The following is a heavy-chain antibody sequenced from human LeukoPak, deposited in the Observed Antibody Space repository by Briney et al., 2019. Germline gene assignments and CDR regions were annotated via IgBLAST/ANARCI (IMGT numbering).Heavy chain of an antibody. CDR2: ISASAAMT. D-gene: IGHD6-13*01. CDR1: GFTFSSYE. Sequence: PGGSLRLSCAASGFTFSSYEMNWVRQAPGKGLEWVSSISASAAMTYYADSVKGRFTVSRDNSNNRLYLHMSGLTAEDTAVYYCAKEVESRIAAAGTYYFDYWGQGTLVTVSS. J-gene: IGHJ4*02. V-gene: IGHV3-23*01. CDR3: AKEVESRIAAAGTYYFDY.